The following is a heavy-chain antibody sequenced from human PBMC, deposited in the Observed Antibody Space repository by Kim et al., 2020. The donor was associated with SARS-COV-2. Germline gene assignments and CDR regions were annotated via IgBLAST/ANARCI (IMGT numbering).Heavy chain of an antibody. Sequence: ASLRLSCAASGFTFSSYAMSWVRQAPGKGLEWVSAISGSGGSTYYADSVKGRFTISRDNSKNTLYLQMNSLRAEDTAVYYCAKDKFPYYDSSGALDYWGQGTLVTVSS. D-gene: IGHD3-22*01. CDR1: GFTFSSYA. V-gene: IGHV3-23*01. J-gene: IGHJ4*02. CDR3: AKDKFPYYDSSGALDY. CDR2: ISGSGGST.